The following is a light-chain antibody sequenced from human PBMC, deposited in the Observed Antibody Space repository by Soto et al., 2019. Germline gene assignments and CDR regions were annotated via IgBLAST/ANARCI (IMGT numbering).Light chain of an antibody. J-gene: IGKJ3*01. CDR2: GAS. Sequence: EIVMTQSPATLSASPGERATLSCRASQSVRSNLAWYQQKPGQAPRLPIYGASTRATGVPDRFSGSGSGTDFTLTISRLEPEDFAVYYCQHYGRSPGLFTFGPGTKVDIK. V-gene: IGKV3-20*01. CDR3: QHYGRSPGLFT. CDR1: QSVRSN.